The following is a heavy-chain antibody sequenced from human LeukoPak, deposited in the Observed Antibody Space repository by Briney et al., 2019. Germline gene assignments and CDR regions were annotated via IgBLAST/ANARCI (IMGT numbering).Heavy chain of an antibody. J-gene: IGHJ4*02. CDR3: ARVGRRSSGWYYFDY. D-gene: IGHD6-19*01. CDR2: IYYSGST. CDR1: GGSISSYE. V-gene: IGHV4-59*01. Sequence: PSETLSLTCTVSGGSISSYEWSWIRQSPGKGLEWIGYIYYSGSTTYNPSLKSRVTISVDTSKNQFSLKLSSVTAADTAVYYCARVGRRSSGWYYFDYWGQGTLVTVSS.